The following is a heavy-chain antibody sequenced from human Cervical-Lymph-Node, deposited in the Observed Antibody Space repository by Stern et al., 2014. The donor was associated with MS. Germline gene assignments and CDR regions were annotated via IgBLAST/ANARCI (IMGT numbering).Heavy chain of an antibody. V-gene: IGHV1-8*01. CDR3: ARSGYCSSPTCYKEYYYGMDV. J-gene: IGHJ6*02. Sequence: VQLVESGAEVKKPGASVKVSCKASGYTFTSYDINWLRQAPGQGLEWMGWMNPNNGNTRYAQKFQGRVTMTRNTSISTAYMELSSLISEDTAVYYCARSGYCSSPTCYKEYYYGMDVWGLGTTVTVAS. CDR2: MNPNNGNT. D-gene: IGHD2-2*02. CDR1: GYTFTSYD.